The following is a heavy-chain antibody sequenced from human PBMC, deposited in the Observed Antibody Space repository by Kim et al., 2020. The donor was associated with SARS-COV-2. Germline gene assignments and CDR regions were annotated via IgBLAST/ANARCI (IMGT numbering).Heavy chain of an antibody. V-gene: IGHV1-3*01. J-gene: IGHJ4*02. CDR3: ARASVVVVAATPFDY. Sequence: KFQGRVTITRDTSASTAYMELSSLRSEDTAVYYCARASVVVVAATPFDYWGQGTLVTVSS. D-gene: IGHD2-15*01.